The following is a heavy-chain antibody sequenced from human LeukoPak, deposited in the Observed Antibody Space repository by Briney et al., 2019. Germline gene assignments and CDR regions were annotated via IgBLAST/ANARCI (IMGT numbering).Heavy chain of an antibody. V-gene: IGHV3-7*03. J-gene: IGHJ4*02. CDR3: AKDWGEYFDYVWGSFTSFDS. Sequence: GGSLRLSCAASGFTFSSYWVSWVRQAPGKGLEWVANIKQDGSEKYYVDSVKGRFTISRDNSKSTLYLQMNSLRAEDTAVYYCAKDWGEYFDYVWGSFTSFDSWGQGTLVTVSS. CDR2: IKQDGSEK. CDR1: GFTFSSYW. D-gene: IGHD3-16*01.